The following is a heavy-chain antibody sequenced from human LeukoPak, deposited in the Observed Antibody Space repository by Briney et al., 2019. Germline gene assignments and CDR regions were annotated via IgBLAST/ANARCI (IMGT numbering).Heavy chain of an antibody. CDR3: ARVRLTKYYYDSSGYVY. Sequence: SVKVSCKASGGTFSSYAISWVRQAPGQGLEWMGGIIPIFGTANYAQKFQGRVTITTDESTSTAYMELSSLRSEDTAVYYCARVRLTKYYYDSSGYVYWGQGTLVTVSS. V-gene: IGHV1-69*05. CDR2: IIPIFGTA. D-gene: IGHD3-22*01. J-gene: IGHJ4*02. CDR1: GGTFSSYA.